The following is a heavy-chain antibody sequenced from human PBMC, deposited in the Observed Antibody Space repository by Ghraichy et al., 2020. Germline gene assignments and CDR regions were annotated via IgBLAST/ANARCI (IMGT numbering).Heavy chain of an antibody. V-gene: IGHV3-74*01. CDR1: GLTFSSHW. CDR2: INRDVSST. Sequence: GGSLRLSCAVSGLTFSSHWMHWVRQAPGKGLEWVSRINRDVSSTDYAHSVKGRFTISRDNAKDTLYLQMNSLRVEDMAVYYCATYSSSWTYSDYWGQGTLVTVSS. D-gene: IGHD6-13*01. CDR3: ATYSSSWTYSDY. J-gene: IGHJ4*02.